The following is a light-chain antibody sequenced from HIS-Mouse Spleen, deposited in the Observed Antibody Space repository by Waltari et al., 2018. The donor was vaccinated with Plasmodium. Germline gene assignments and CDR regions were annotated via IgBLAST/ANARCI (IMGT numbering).Light chain of an antibody. CDR3: SSYTSSSTYWV. Sequence: QSALTQPASVSGSPGQSLPISCTGTSSDVGGYNYVSWYQQHPGKAPKLMIYDVSNRPSGVSNRFSGSKSGNTASLTISGLQAEDEADYYCSSYTSSSTYWVFGGGTKLTVL. J-gene: IGLJ3*02. CDR2: DVS. V-gene: IGLV2-14*03. CDR1: SSDVGGYNY.